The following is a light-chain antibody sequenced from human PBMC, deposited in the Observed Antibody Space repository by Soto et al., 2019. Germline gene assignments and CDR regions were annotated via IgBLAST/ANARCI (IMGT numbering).Light chain of an antibody. CDR1: QSVSSSY. Sequence: EILLTQSPGTLSLSRGEISTFXXRARQSVSSSYIAWYQQKRGQAPRSXIYGASIRATGIPDRFSGSGSGTDFTLTISRLEPEDFALYYCQQYHTSPLTFGQGTKVDI. CDR3: QQYHTSPLT. CDR2: GAS. V-gene: IGKV3-20*01. J-gene: IGKJ1*01.